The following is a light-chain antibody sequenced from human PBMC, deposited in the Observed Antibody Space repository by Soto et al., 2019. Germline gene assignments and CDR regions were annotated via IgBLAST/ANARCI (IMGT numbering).Light chain of an antibody. V-gene: IGKV1-5*01. J-gene: IGKJ1*01. CDR2: DAS. CDR3: QQYNSYPWT. Sequence: DIQMTQSPSTPSASVGDRVPITCRASQSISSWLAWYQQKPGKAPKLLIYDASSLESGVPSRFSGSGSGTEFTLTITSLQPDDFATYYCQQYNSYPWTFGQGTKVDIK. CDR1: QSISSW.